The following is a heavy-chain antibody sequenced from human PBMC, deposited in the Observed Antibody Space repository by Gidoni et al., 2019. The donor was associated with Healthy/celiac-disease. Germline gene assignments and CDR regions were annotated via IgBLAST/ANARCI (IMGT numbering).Heavy chain of an antibody. J-gene: IGHJ4*02. CDR3: AKTPKGPYCSGGSCFSYYFDY. Sequence: EVQLLESGGGLVQPGGALRLSCAPSGFTFSRHAMTWVRQAPGKGLEWVSANSGGGGSTYYADSVKGRFTISRDNSKNTLYLQMNSLRAEDTAVYYCAKTPKGPYCSGGSCFSYYFDYWGQGTLVTVSS. CDR2: NSGGGGST. V-gene: IGHV3-23*01. CDR1: GFTFSRHA. D-gene: IGHD2-15*01.